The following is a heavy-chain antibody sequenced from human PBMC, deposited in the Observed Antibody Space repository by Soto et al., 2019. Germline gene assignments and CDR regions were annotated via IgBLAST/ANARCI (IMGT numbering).Heavy chain of an antibody. D-gene: IGHD2-2*01. J-gene: IGHJ4*02. CDR1: GFTFSNAW. Sequence: GGSLRLSCAASGFTFSNAWMSWVRQAPGKGLEWVGRIKSKTDGGTTDYAAPVKGRFTISRDDSKNTLYLQMNSLKTEDTAVYYCTTAPRVVVPAAKGKIDYWGQGTLVTVSS. CDR2: IKSKTDGGTT. V-gene: IGHV3-15*01. CDR3: TTAPRVVVPAAKGKIDY.